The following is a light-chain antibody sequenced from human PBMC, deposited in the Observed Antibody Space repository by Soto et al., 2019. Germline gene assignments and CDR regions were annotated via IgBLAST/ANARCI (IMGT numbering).Light chain of an antibody. CDR3: QQYHKWPPYT. V-gene: IGKV3-15*01. CDR1: QSVDIS. J-gene: IGKJ2*01. CDR2: GAS. Sequence: IVRTQSPSTLSVSPGERATLSCGSSQSVDISLAWYQQKPGQAPRLLIYGASTRATGIPARFSGSGSGTEFTLTISSLQSEDFAVYLCQQYHKWPPYTFGQGTKVDIK.